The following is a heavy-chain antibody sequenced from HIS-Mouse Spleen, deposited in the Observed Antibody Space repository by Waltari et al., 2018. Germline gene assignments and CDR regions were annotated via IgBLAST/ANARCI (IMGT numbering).Heavy chain of an antibody. CDR2: INPNSVGT. D-gene: IGHD7-27*01. CDR3: ARGGNWDDAFDI. J-gene: IGHJ3*02. CDR1: GYTFTGYY. V-gene: IGHV1-2*02. Sequence: QVQLVQSGAEVKKPGASVKVSCKASGYTFTGYYMHWVRQAPGQGLEWMGWINPNSVGTNYAQKFQGRVTMTRDTSISTAYMELSRLRSDDTAVYYCARGGNWDDAFDIWGQGTMVTVSS.